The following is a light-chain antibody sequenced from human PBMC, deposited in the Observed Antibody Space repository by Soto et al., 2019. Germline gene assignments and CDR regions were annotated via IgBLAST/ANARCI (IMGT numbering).Light chain of an antibody. V-gene: IGLV2-14*01. CDR2: DVS. CDR3: SSYTSSSTLWV. J-gene: IGLJ2*01. CDR1: SSDVGGYNY. Sequence: QSALTQPASVSGSPGQSITISCTGTSSDVGGYNYVSWYQQHPGKAPKLMIYDVSNRPSGVSNRFSGSKSGNTASLTISGLQAGDEADYYCSSYTSSSTLWVFDGGTKLTVL.